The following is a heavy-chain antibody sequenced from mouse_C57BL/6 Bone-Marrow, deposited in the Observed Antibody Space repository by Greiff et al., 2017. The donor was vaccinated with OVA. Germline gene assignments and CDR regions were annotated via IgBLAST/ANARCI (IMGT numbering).Heavy chain of an antibody. CDR3: ARWLGFITTVPRAMDY. CDR1: GYTFTDYN. D-gene: IGHD1-1*01. Sequence: EVQLQQSGPELVKPGASVKMSCKASGYTFTDYNMHWVKQSHGKSLEWIGYINPNNGGTSYNQKFKGKATLTVNKSSSTAYMELRSLTSEDSAVYYCARWLGFITTVPRAMDYWGQGTSVTVSS. V-gene: IGHV1-22*01. J-gene: IGHJ4*01. CDR2: INPNNGGT.